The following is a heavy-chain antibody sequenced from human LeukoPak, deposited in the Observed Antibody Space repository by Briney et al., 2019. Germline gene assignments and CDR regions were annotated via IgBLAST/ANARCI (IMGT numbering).Heavy chain of an antibody. D-gene: IGHD3-22*01. J-gene: IGHJ4*02. Sequence: ASVKVSCKASGGTFSSYAISWVRQAPGQGLEWMGGIIPIFGTANYAQKFQGRVTITADESTSTAYMELSSLRSEDTAVYYCARRTDYYYDSSGYYSWFDYWGQGTLVTVSP. CDR3: ARRTDYYYDSSGYYSWFDY. V-gene: IGHV1-69*13. CDR2: IIPIFGTA. CDR1: GGTFSSYA.